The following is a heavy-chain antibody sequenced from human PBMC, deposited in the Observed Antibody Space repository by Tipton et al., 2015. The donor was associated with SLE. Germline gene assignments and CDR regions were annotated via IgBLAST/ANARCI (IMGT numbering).Heavy chain of an antibody. CDR3: ARMGPVKGLQGSYYFDY. J-gene: IGHJ4*02. CDR1: GGSISSGGYY. Sequence: TLSLTCTVSGGSISSGGYYWXWIRQHPGKGLEWIGXXYYSGSTYYNPSLKSRVTISVDTSKNQFSLKLSSVTAADTAVYYCARMGPVKGLQGSYYFDYWGQGTLVTVSS. V-gene: IGHV4-31*03. D-gene: IGHD4-11*01. CDR2: XYYSGST.